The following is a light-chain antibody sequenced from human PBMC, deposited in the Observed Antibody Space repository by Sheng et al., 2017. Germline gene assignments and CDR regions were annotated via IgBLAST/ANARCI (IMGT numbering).Light chain of an antibody. Sequence: QTVVTQEPSLTVSPGGTVTLTCASSTGTVTSDFHANWFQHKPGQVPRALIFDATKKHSWTPDRFSGSLLGGKAALTLSGVQPEDEADYYCLLISGGSFVFGPGTKVTVL. V-gene: IGLV7-43*01. CDR1: TGTVTSDFH. J-gene: IGLJ1*01. CDR2: DAT. CDR3: LLISGGSFV.